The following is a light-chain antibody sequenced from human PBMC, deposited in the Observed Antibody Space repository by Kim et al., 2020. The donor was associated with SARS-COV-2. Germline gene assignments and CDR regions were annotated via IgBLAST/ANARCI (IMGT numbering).Light chain of an antibody. Sequence: PGQSVTISCTGTSSDVGGYNYVSWYQQHPGKAPQLMIYEVSKRPSGVPDRFSGSKSGNTASLTVSGLQAEDEADYYCSSYAGSNIIFGGGTKLTVL. CDR2: EVS. V-gene: IGLV2-8*01. J-gene: IGLJ2*01. CDR3: SSYAGSNII. CDR1: SSDVGGYNY.